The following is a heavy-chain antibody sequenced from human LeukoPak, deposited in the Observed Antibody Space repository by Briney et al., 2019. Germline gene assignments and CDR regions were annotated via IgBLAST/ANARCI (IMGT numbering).Heavy chain of an antibody. J-gene: IGHJ4*02. CDR1: GFTFTDHY. D-gene: IGHD5-12*01. CDR2: ISSSGDIT. CDR3: ARDPTQWLRYGYFDY. V-gene: IGHV3-11*04. Sequence: GGSLRLSCAASGFTFTDHYMSWVRQAPGKGLEWVSYISSSGDITYYADSVKGRFTVSRDNAKNSLYLRMNSLRAEDTAVYYCARDPTQWLRYGYFDYWGQGTLVTVSS.